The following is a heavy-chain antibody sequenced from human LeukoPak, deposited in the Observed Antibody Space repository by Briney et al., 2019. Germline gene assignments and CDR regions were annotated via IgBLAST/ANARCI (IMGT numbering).Heavy chain of an antibody. CDR3: ARDTGYGDPLDY. CDR1: GGSISSRSDY. CDR2: TSASGNT. V-gene: IGHV4-61*02. D-gene: IGHD4-17*01. J-gene: IGHJ4*02. Sequence: SQTLSLTCTVSGGSISSRSDYWNWIRQPAGKGLEWLGRTSASGNTNYNPSLKSRVTISVDTSKNQFSLKLSSVTAADTAVYYCARDTGYGDPLDYWGQGTLVTVSS.